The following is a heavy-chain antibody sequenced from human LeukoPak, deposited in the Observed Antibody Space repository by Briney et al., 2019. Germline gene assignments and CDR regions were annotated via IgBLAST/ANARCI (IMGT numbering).Heavy chain of an antibody. Sequence: GESLKISCKGSGYIFTSNWIGWVRQMPGKGLEWVGIIYPGDSDTRYSPSFQGQVTISTDKSITTAYLQWSSLKASDTAMYCCARLLYSSSSNYYYGLDVWGQGTTVTVSS. CDR2: IYPGDSDT. CDR3: ARLLYSSSSNYYYGLDV. D-gene: IGHD6-6*01. CDR1: GYIFTSNW. V-gene: IGHV5-51*01. J-gene: IGHJ6*02.